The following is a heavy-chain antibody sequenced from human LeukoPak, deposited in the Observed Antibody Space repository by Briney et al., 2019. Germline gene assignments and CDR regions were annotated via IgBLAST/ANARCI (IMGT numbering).Heavy chain of an antibody. D-gene: IGHD3-10*01. CDR1: GGSISSYH. CDR2: IYYSGST. V-gene: IGHV4-59*01. Sequence: SETLSLTCTVSGGSISSYHWNWIRQPPGKGLEWSGYIYYSGSTDYNPSLKSRVTISVDTSKNQFSLKVSSVTAADTAVYYCARSPRISMVRGAFEMDVWGKGTTVTISS. J-gene: IGHJ6*03. CDR3: ARSPRISMVRGAFEMDV.